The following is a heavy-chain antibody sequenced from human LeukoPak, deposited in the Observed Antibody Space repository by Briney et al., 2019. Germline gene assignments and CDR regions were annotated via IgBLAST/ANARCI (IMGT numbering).Heavy chain of an antibody. CDR2: INARGDT. D-gene: IGHD2-2*01. CDR3: ARGQVPAARGYNWFDP. CDR1: GWSFNDYY. Sequence: SSETLSLTCAVSGWSFNDYYWNWIRQPPGKGLEWIGEINARGDTNYNPSLKSRVTISDDTSKKQFSLRLTSMIAADTALYYCARGQVPAARGYNWFDPWGQGTLVTVSS. J-gene: IGHJ5*02. V-gene: IGHV4-34*01.